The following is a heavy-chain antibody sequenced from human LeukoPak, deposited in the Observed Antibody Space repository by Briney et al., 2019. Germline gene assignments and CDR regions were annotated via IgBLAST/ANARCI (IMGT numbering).Heavy chain of an antibody. V-gene: IGHV1-18*01. J-gene: IGHJ4*02. Sequence: GASVKVSCKASGYTFTSYGISWVRQAPGQGLEWMGWISAYNGNTNYAQKLQGRVTITTDTSTSTAYMELRSLRSDDTAVYYCAGGYSGYDSGGGLGYWGQGTLVTVSS. D-gene: IGHD5-12*01. CDR3: AGGYSGYDSGGGLGY. CDR2: ISAYNGNT. CDR1: GYTFTSYG.